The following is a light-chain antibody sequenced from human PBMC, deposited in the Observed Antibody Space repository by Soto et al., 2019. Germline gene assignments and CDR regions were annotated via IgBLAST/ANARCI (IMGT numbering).Light chain of an antibody. Sequence: IVLTQSPATLSLSPGERATLSCRASQSVSSNLAWYQQKPGQAPRLLIYGASTRATGIPARFSGSGSGTEFTLTISSLQSEDFAVYYCQQYNNWPETFGQGTKVEIK. V-gene: IGKV3-15*01. J-gene: IGKJ1*01. CDR1: QSVSSN. CDR3: QQYNNWPET. CDR2: GAS.